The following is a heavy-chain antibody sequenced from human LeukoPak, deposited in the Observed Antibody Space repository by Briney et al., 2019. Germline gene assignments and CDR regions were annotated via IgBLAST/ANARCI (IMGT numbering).Heavy chain of an antibody. D-gene: IGHD2-2*01. J-gene: IGHJ4*02. Sequence: SETLSLTCAVYGGSFSGYNWNWLRQPPGKGLEWIAEINHSGSTKYNPSLKSRVTISVATSRNQFSLKLSSVTAADTAVYYCAGRSEPAAGPIDHWGQGTLVTVSS. CDR2: INHSGST. CDR1: GGSFSGYN. CDR3: AGRSEPAAGPIDH. V-gene: IGHV4-34*01.